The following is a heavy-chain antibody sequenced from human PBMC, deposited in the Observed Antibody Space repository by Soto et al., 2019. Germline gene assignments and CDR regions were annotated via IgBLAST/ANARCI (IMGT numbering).Heavy chain of an antibody. CDR2: IYYSGST. D-gene: IGHD6-13*01. J-gene: IGHJ3*02. CDR1: GGSINNYY. V-gene: IGHV4-59*08. Sequence: QVQLQESGPGLVKPSETLSLTCTVSGGSINNYYWSWIRQPPGKGLEWIGYIYYSGSTNYNPSLKSRFTMSVDTSQTQFSLKLSSVTATDTAVYYCARRPAAKAFDIWGQGTMVTVSS. CDR3: ARRPAAKAFDI.